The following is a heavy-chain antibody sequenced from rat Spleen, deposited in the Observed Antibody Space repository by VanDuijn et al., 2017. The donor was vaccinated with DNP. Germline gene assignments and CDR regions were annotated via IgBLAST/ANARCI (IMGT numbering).Heavy chain of an antibody. CDR3: ARHGRVTTVATYWYFDF. CDR2: ISTGGGSS. D-gene: IGHD1-3*01. J-gene: IGHJ1*01. CDR1: GFTFSDYY. V-gene: IGHV5-25*01. Sequence: EVQLVKSGGGLVQPGRSLKLSCAASGFTFSDYYMAWVRQAPTKGLEWVASISTGGGSSYYRDSVRGRFTISRDNARSTLYLQMDSLRSEDTATYFCARHGRVTTVATYWYFDFWGPGTMVTVSS.